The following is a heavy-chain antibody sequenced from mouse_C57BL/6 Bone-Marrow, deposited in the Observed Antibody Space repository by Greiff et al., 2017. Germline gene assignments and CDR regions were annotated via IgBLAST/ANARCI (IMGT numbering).Heavy chain of an antibody. J-gene: IGHJ1*03. CDR1: GYTFTSYG. V-gene: IGHV1-53*01. D-gene: IGHD4-1*01. CDR2: INTNNGGT. Sequence: QVQLQQSGAELARPGASVKLSCKASGYTFTSYGISWVKQSPGQGLEWIGNINTNNGGTNYHENFKNKATLSVDNSSSAAYMQLSSLTSEDSAVYDCATNGARYIDVWGTGTTVTVSS. CDR3: ATNGARYIDV.